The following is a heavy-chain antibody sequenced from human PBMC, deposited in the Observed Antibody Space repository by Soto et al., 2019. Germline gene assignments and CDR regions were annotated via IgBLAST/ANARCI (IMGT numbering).Heavy chain of an antibody. Sequence: SLRLSCAASGFTFDDYAMHWVRQAPGKGLEWVSGISWNSGSIGYADSVKGRFTISRDNAKNSLYLQMNSLRAEDTALYYCAKGGYYYDSSGYSPWYYYGMDVWGQGTTVIVSS. CDR3: AKGGYYYDSSGYSPWYYYGMDV. V-gene: IGHV3-9*01. D-gene: IGHD3-22*01. J-gene: IGHJ6*02. CDR1: GFTFDDYA. CDR2: ISWNSGSI.